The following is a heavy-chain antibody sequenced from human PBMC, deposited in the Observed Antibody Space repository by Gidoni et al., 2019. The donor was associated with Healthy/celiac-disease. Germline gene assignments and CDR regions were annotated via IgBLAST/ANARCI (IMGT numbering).Heavy chain of an antibody. CDR2: IYYSGST. D-gene: IGHD2-8*01. V-gene: IGHV4-39*07. J-gene: IGHJ3*02. CDR1: GGSISSSSYY. CDR3: ARDPAKLLRVAFDI. Sequence: QLQLQESGPGRVKPSETLSLHCTVTGGSISSSSYYWGWIRQPPGKGLEWIGSIYYSGSTYYNPSRKSRVTISVDTSKNQFSLKLSSVTAADTAVYYCARDPAKLLRVAFDIWGQGTMVTVSS.